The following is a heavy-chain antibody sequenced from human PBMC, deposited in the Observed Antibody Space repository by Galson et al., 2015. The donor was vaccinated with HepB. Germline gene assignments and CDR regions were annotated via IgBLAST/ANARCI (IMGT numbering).Heavy chain of an antibody. CDR2: IYPGDSHT. V-gene: IGHV5-51*01. CDR1: GFSFTSYW. Sequence: SGAEVKKPGESLKISCKGSGFSFTSYWIVWVRQMPGKGLEWMGIIYPGDSHTGYSPSFQGQVTISADKSISTAYLQWSSLKASDTAMYYCARRKEMATTHFDYWGQGTLVTVSS. D-gene: IGHD5-24*01. CDR3: ARRKEMATTHFDY. J-gene: IGHJ4*02.